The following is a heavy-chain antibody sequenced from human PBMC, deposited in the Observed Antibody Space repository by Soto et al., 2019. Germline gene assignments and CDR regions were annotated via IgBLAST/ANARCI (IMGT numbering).Heavy chain of an antibody. V-gene: IGHV4-4*02. D-gene: IGHD7-27*01. CDR2: LSRGDER. CDR1: GAPITTTKW. J-gene: IGHJ6*02. Sequence: QVQLQESGPGLVKPSETLSLTCTVSGAPITTTKWWAWVRLPPGKGLEWIGELSRGDERSSNPSLEGRFTMSLDKSTNHLSLKLTSATAADTAIYYCATQTISYTGGVWGRGTAVTVSS. CDR3: ATQTISYTGGV.